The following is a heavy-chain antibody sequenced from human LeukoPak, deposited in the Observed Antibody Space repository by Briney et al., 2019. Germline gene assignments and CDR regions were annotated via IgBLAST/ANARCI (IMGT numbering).Heavy chain of an antibody. CDR2: ISGSGGST. Sequence: GGSLRLSCAASGFTFSSYAMSWVRQAPGKGLEWVSAISGSGGSTYYADSVKGRFTISRDNSKNTLYLQINSLRAEDTAVYYCAKRISSGWSYYFDYWGQGTLVTVSS. V-gene: IGHV3-23*01. CDR3: AKRISSGWSYYFDY. D-gene: IGHD6-19*01. J-gene: IGHJ4*02. CDR1: GFTFSSYA.